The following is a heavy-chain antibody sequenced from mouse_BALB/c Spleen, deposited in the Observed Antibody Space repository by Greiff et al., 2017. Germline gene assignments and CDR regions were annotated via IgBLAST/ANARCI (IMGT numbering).Heavy chain of an antibody. CDR1: GYTFTSYY. CDR3: TRCYYRQYWYFDV. J-gene: IGHJ1*01. D-gene: IGHD2-12*01. Sequence: QVQLQQSGAELVKPGASVKLSCKASGYTFTSYYMYWVKQRPGQGLEWIGEINPSNGGTNFNEKFKSKATLTVDKSSSTAYMQLSSLTSEDSAVYYCTRCYYRQYWYFDVWGAGTTVTVSS. CDR2: INPSNGGT. V-gene: IGHV1S81*02.